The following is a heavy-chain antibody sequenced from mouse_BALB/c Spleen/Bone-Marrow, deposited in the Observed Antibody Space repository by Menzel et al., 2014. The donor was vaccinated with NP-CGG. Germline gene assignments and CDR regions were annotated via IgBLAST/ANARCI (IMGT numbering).Heavy chain of an antibody. J-gene: IGHJ2*01. CDR3: AIHEGYFDY. V-gene: IGHV1-14*01. CDR1: GYTFTSYV. Sequence: EVKLQESGPELVKPGASVKMSCKASGYTFTSYVMHWVKQKHGQGLEGIGYFNPYNDGPKYNEKFKGKATLTSDKSSSTAYMELSRLTSEDSAVYYCAIHEGYFDYWGQGTTLTVSS. CDR2: FNPYNDGP.